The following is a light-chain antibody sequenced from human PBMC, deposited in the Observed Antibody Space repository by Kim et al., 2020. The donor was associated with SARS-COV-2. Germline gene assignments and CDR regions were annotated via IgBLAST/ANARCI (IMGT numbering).Light chain of an antibody. V-gene: IGLV2-14*03. Sequence: QYALTQPASVSGSPGQSITISCTGTSSLVGDYNYVSWYQQHPDKAPKLIIYDVSYRPSGVSTHFSGSKSGNTASLTISGLQAADEADYYCTSYTGADTVIFGGGTQLTVL. CDR2: DVS. CDR3: TSYTGADTVI. CDR1: SSLVGDYNY. J-gene: IGLJ2*01.